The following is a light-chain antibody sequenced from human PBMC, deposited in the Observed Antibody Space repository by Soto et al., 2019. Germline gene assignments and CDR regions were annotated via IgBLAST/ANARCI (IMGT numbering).Light chain of an antibody. V-gene: IGKV1-33*01. Sequence: DLQMTQSPSSLSASVGDRVTITCQASQDINKNLIWYQQKPGKSPKLLIYDSSDLETGVPSRFSGRGSGTEVTLTISSLQPEDFATYYCQQLNSHPRTFGQGTKVDIK. CDR1: QDINKN. J-gene: IGKJ1*01. CDR2: DSS. CDR3: QQLNSHPRT.